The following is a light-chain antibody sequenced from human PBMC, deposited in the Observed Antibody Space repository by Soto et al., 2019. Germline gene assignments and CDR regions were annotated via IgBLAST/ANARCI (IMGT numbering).Light chain of an antibody. Sequence: EIVLTQSPGTLSLSPGERATLSCRASQSLSSTYLAWYQQKPGQAPRLLIYGASSRATGIPERFIGSGSATDFTLTISRLEPEDFAVYHCQQYGNSPPTFGGGTKVEI. CDR3: QQYGNSPPT. J-gene: IGKJ4*01. V-gene: IGKV3-20*01. CDR1: QSLSSTY. CDR2: GAS.